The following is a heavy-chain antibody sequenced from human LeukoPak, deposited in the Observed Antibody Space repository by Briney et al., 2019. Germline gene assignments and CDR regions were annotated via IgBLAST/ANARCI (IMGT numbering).Heavy chain of an antibody. V-gene: IGHV4-59*12. J-gene: IGHJ5*02. D-gene: IGHD1-26*01. CDR1: GGSISTYY. Sequence: SETLSLTCTVSGGSISTYYWSWIRQSPGKGLEWIGYIYYSGRTNYNSSLKSRVTMLIDTSKNQFSLGLSSVTAADTAVYYCARDLMGATAWFDPWGQGALVTVSS. CDR3: ARDLMGATAWFDP. CDR2: IYYSGRT.